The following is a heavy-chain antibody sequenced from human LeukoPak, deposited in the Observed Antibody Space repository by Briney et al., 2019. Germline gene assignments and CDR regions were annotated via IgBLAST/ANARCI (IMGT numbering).Heavy chain of an antibody. J-gene: IGHJ4*02. Sequence: SETLSLTCAVYGGSFSGYYWSWIRQPPGKGLEWIGEINHSGSINYNPALKSRVTMSVDTSKNQFSLKLSSVTAADTAVYYCVRAHGSDNDSWGQGTLVTVSS. CDR2: INHSGSI. D-gene: IGHD2-15*01. CDR1: GGSFSGYY. V-gene: IGHV4-34*01. CDR3: VRAHGSDNDS.